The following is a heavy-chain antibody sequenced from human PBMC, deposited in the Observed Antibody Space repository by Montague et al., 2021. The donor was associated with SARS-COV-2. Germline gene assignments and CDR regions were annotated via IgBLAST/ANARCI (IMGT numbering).Heavy chain of an antibody. CDR3: ARIPEYSSGGGPDWYFDL. D-gene: IGHD6-19*01. CDR1: GFSLSTTGVG. V-gene: IGHV2-70*01. CDR2: IYWDDDT. J-gene: IGHJ2*01. Sequence: PALVKPTQTLTLTCTFSGFSLSTTGVGVGWIRQPPGKALEWLALIYWDDDTYYSTSLKTRLAISKGTSKNQVVLTMTDMDPVDTGTYYCARIPEYSSGGGPDWYFDLWGRGTLVTVSS.